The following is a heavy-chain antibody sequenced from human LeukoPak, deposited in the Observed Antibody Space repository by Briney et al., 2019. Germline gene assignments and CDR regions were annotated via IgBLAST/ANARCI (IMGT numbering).Heavy chain of an antibody. D-gene: IGHD6-19*01. J-gene: IGHJ4*02. CDR2: VRYDGNTK. CDR1: GFNIRTYG. CDR3: ASLAVAGTTFDY. Sequence: GGSLRLSCAASGFNIRTYGMHWVRQALGKGLEWVAIVRYDGNTKNYVDSVKGRFTISRDTSKNTVFLQMNSLRAEDTALYYCASLAVAGTTFDYWGQGTLVTVSS. V-gene: IGHV3-30*02.